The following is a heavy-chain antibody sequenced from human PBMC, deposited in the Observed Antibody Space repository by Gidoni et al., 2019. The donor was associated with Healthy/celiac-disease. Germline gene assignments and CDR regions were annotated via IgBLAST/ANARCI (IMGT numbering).Heavy chain of an antibody. D-gene: IGHD1-26*01. V-gene: IGHV4-31*03. Sequence: QVQLQESGPGLVKPSQTLSLTCTVSGGSISRGGYYWSWIRQHPGKGLEWIGYLYYSGSTYYNPSLKSGVTISVDTSKNQFSLKLSSVTAADTAVYYCARDAGSYLDYWGQGTLVTVSS. CDR1: GGSISRGGYY. CDR2: LYYSGST. CDR3: ARDAGSYLDY. J-gene: IGHJ4*02.